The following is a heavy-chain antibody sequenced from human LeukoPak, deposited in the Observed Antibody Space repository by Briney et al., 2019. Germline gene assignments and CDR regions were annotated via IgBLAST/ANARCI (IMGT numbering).Heavy chain of an antibody. Sequence: SVKVSCKASGGTFSSYAISWVRQAPGQGLEWMGGIIPIFGTANYAQKFQGRVTITADKSTSTAYMELSSLRSEDAAVYYCARGTGANGWFDPWGQGTLVTVSS. CDR2: IIPIFGTA. CDR1: GGTFSSYA. J-gene: IGHJ5*02. D-gene: IGHD1-26*01. CDR3: ARGTGANGWFDP. V-gene: IGHV1-69*06.